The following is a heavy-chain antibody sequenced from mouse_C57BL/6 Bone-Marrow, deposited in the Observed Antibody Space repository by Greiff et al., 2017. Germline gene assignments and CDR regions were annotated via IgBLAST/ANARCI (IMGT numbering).Heavy chain of an antibody. J-gene: IGHJ4*01. CDR2: IDPSDSYT. CDR1: GYTFTSYW. V-gene: IGHV1-50*01. CDR3: ARGYGSSYDAMDY. Sequence: QVQLQQPGAELVKPGASVKLSCKASGYTFTSYWMQWVKQRPGQGLEWIGEIDPSDSYTNYNQKFKGKATLTVDTSSSTAYMQLRSLTSEDSAVYYCARGYGSSYDAMDYWGQGTSVTVSS. D-gene: IGHD1-1*01.